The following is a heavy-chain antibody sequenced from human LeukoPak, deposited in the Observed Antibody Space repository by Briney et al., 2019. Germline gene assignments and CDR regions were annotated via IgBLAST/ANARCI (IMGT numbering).Heavy chain of an antibody. CDR2: ISHSGIT. CDR1: GESLSGHY. D-gene: IGHD6-19*01. CDR3: ARHQISSGWSLYFDS. Sequence: PSETXSLTCAVSGESLSGHYWSWIXQPPGEGLEWIGEISHSGITYYNPSLKSRVTISGDTSKNQFSLKVTSVTVADTAVFYCARHQISSGWSLYFDSWGQGILVTVSS. V-gene: IGHV4-34*01. J-gene: IGHJ4*02.